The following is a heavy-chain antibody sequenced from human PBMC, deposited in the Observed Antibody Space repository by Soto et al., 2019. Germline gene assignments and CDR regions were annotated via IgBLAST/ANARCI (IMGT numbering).Heavy chain of an antibody. V-gene: IGHV1-18*01. CDR3: ARGVGSGSYYNQYNWFDP. Sequence: QVQLVQSGGEVKKPGASVKVSCKASGYTFTNYGISWVRQAPGQGLEWMGWINVYNGNTKYAQKVQGRVTMTIDTYTSTAYMELRSLRSADTAVYYCARGVGSGSYYNQYNWFDPCGQGTLVTVSS. CDR1: GYTFTNYG. J-gene: IGHJ5*02. D-gene: IGHD3-10*01. CDR2: INVYNGNT.